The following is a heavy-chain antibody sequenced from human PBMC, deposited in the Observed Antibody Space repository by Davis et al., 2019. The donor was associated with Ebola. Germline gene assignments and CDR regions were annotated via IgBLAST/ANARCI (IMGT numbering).Heavy chain of an antibody. J-gene: IGHJ4*02. CDR2: IDPSDSST. V-gene: IGHV5-10-1*01. D-gene: IGHD3-10*01. CDR3: ATTYGGGSIDY. Sequence: GASLKISCKASGYTFTRYWINWVRQMPGEGLEWLGRIDPSDSSTKYKPSFEGHVAISADTSTGTAYLQWSSLQASDTAMYFCATTYGGGSIDYWGQGTRVIVSS. CDR1: GYTFTRYW.